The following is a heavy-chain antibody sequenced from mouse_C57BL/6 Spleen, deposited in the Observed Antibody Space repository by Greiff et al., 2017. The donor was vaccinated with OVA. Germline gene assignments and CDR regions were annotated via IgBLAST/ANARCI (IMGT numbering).Heavy chain of an antibody. J-gene: IGHJ1*03. D-gene: IGHD1-1*01. CDR3: ARHEYTVVATEWYFDV. CDR2: ISNGGGST. CDR1: GFTFSDYY. Sequence: EVMLVESGGGLVQPGGSLKLSCAASGFTFSDYYMYWVRQTPEKRLEWVAYISNGGGSTNYPDTVKGRFTISRDKAKNTLYLQMRRLKSEDTATYYCARHEYTVVATEWYFDVWGTGTTVTVSS. V-gene: IGHV5-12*01.